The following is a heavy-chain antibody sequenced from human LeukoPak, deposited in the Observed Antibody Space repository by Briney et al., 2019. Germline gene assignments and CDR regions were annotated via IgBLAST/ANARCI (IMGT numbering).Heavy chain of an antibody. D-gene: IGHD3-3*01. CDR3: AKDRLLYYFDY. CDR2: IRYDGSNK. CDR1: GFTFSSYG. V-gene: IGHV3-30*02. Sequence: HPGRSLRLSCAASGFTFSSYGMHWVRQAPGKGLEWVAFIRYDGSNKYYADSVKGRFTISRDNSKNTLYLQMNSLRAEDTAVYYCAKDRLLYYFDYWGQGTLVTVSS. J-gene: IGHJ4*02.